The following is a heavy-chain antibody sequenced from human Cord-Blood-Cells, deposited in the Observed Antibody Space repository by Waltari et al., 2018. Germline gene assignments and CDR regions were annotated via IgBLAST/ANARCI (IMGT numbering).Heavy chain of an antibody. CDR1: RESFCGYY. J-gene: IGHJ4*02. V-gene: IGHV4-34*01. CDR3: ARGLSGSYYY. Sequence: QVQLQHWGAGLLRPSPTPPLTCAVYRESFCGYYSRWICQPPGKGLEWIGEINHSGSTNYNPSLKSRVTISVDTSKNQFSLKLSSVTAADTAVYYCARGLSGSYYYWGQGTLVTVSS. D-gene: IGHD1-26*01. CDR2: INHSGST.